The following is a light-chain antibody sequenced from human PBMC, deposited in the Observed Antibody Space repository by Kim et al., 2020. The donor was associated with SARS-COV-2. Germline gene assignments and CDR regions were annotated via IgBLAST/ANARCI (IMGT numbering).Light chain of an antibody. J-gene: IGKJ1*01. CDR3: QQYNSYKGT. Sequence: ASVGDIGTIPGRARQSISSWLASYQQKTRKAPKLLIYKASSLESGVASRFSGSGSGTEFTLTISSLQPDDFATYYGQQYNSYKGTFGQGTKVNIK. CDR1: QSISSW. CDR2: KAS. V-gene: IGKV1-5*03.